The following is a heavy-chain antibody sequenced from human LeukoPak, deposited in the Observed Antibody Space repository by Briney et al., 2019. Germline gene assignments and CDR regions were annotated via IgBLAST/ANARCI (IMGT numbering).Heavy chain of an antibody. CDR2: IYSGGST. CDR1: GFTFSDYY. CDR3: ARGARGDLDY. Sequence: PGGSLRLSCAASGFTFSDYYMSWVRQAPGKGLEWVSVIYSGGSTYYADSVKGRFTISRDNSKNTLYLQMNSLRAEDTAVYYCARGARGDLDYWGQGTLVTVSS. J-gene: IGHJ4*02. V-gene: IGHV3-66*01. D-gene: IGHD3-10*01.